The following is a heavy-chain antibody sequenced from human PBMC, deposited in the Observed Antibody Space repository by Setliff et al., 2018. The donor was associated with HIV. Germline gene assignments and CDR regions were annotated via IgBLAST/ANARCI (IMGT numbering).Heavy chain of an antibody. CDR3: ATRGDLLGRRASTVTVYYYYLDV. J-gene: IGHJ6*03. D-gene: IGHD4-17*01. Sequence: ASVKVSCKASGYIFTDYYIHWVRQAPGQGLEWMGWINPNGGYTNYAQKFLGRVTMTQDTSFTTAYLELSRLGSDDMAVYYCATRGDLLGRRASTVTVYYYYLDVWGNGTTVTVSS. CDR2: INPNGGYT. CDR1: GYIFTDYY. V-gene: IGHV1-2*02.